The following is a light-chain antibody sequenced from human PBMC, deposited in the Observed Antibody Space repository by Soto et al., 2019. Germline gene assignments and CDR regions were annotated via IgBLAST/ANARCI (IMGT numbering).Light chain of an antibody. V-gene: IGLV2-11*01. Sequence: QSALTQPRSVSGSPGQSVSIFCTGTSSDVGGYNYVSWYQQHPGKAPKVMIYDVTQRPPGVPDRFSGSKSGNTASLAISGLQSEDEADYYCSSYAGRYTYVFGTGTKVTVL. CDR3: SSYAGRYTYV. CDR2: DVT. J-gene: IGLJ1*01. CDR1: SSDVGGYNY.